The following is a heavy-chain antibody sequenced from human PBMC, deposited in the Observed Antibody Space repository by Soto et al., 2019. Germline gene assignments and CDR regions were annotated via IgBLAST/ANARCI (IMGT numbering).Heavy chain of an antibody. D-gene: IGHD3-3*01. CDR2: IYYSGST. Sequence: SETLSLTGTVSGGSISSYYWSWIRQPPGKGLEWIGYIYYSGSTNYNPSLKSRVTISVDTSKNQFSLKLSSVTAADTAVYYRARGVGDFWSGSPQLGMDVWGQGTTVTVSS. J-gene: IGHJ6*02. CDR1: GGSISSYY. V-gene: IGHV4-59*01. CDR3: ARGVGDFWSGSPQLGMDV.